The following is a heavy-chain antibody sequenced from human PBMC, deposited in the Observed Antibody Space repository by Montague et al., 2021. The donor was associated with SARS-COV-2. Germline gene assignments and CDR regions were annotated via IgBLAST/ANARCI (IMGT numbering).Heavy chain of an antibody. D-gene: IGHD2-2*02. CDR3: ARLGDGVVPSPILGVGPYYSYYYLDV. CDR2: IHHGGST. Sequence: SETLSLTCAVHGGSFSTYSWNWIGQPPGKGLEWIGEIHHGGSTNYNPSLKSRVTISADTSKNQFSLTLPSVAAADTAVYYCARLGDGVVPSPILGVGPYYSYYYLDVWGKGTTVTVSS. J-gene: IGHJ6*03. CDR1: GGSFSTYS. V-gene: IGHV4-34*01.